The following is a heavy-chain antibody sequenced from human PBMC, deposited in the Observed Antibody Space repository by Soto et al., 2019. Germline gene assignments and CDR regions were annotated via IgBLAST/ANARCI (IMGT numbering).Heavy chain of an antibody. CDR1: GFTFSSYS. V-gene: IGHV3-48*01. CDR2: ISSSSSTI. CDR3: ASLGGGRGSYQFHYYGLDV. D-gene: IGHD1-26*01. Sequence: PGGSLRLSCAASGFTFSSYSMNWVRQAPGKGLEWVSYISSSSSTIYYADSVKGRFTISRDNAKNSLYLQMNSLRAEDTAVYYCASLGGGRGSYQFHYYGLDVWGQGTTVTVSS. J-gene: IGHJ6*02.